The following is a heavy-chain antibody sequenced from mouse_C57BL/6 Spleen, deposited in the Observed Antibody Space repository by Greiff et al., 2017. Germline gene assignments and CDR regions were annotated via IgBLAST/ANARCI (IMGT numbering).Heavy chain of an antibody. D-gene: IGHD1-1*01. CDR2: IDPSDSET. V-gene: IGHV1-52*01. CDR1: GYTFTSYW. Sequence: VQLQQPGAELVRPGSSVKLSCKASGYTFTSYWMHWVKQRPIQGLEWIGNIDPSDSETNYNQKFKDKATLTVDKSSSTAYMQLSSLTSEDSAVYYCAREGVLHLYFDDWGKGTTLTVSS. J-gene: IGHJ2*01. CDR3: AREGVLHLYFDD.